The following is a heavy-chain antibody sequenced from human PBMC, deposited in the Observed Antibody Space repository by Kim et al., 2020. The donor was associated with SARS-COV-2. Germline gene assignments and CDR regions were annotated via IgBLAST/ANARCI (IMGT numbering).Heavy chain of an antibody. CDR3: ARVDYIRDYYYGMDV. J-gene: IGHJ6*02. V-gene: IGHV4-59*13. D-gene: IGHD4-4*01. CDR2: IYYSGST. CDR1: GGSISSYY. Sequence: SETLSLTCTVSGGSISSYYWSWIRQPPGKGLEWIGYIYYSGSTNYNPSLKSRVTISVDTSKNQFSLKLSSVTAADTAVYYCARVDYIRDYYYGMDVWGQGTTVTVSS.